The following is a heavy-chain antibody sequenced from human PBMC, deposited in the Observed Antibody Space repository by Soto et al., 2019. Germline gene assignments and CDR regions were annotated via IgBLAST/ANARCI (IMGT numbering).Heavy chain of an antibody. Sequence: PSETLSLTCTVSGGSISSYYWSWIRQPAGKGLEWIGRIYPSGTTNYNPSLKSRVTMSADTSKNHFSLKLSSVTAADTAVYYCARDTFWSASFTLDYWGQGAQGHRLL. V-gene: IGHV4-4*07. CDR2: IYPSGTT. D-gene: IGHD3-3*01. CDR3: ARDTFWSASFTLDY. CDR1: GGSISSYY. J-gene: IGHJ4*02.